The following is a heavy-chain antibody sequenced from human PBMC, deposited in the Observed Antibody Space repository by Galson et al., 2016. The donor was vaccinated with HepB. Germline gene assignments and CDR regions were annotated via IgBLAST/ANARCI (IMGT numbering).Heavy chain of an antibody. V-gene: IGHV3-7*03. Sequence: SLRLSCAASGFTFSSHWMSWVRQAPGKGLEWVANIKQDESEKYYVDSVRGRFTISRDNAKNSLYLQMNSLRAEDTAVYYCAKSPPDIVFVPAAILMIWFDPWGQGTLVTVSS. J-gene: IGHJ5*02. D-gene: IGHD2-2*01. CDR3: AKSPPDIVFVPAAILMIWFDP. CDR1: GFTFSSHW. CDR2: IKQDESEK.